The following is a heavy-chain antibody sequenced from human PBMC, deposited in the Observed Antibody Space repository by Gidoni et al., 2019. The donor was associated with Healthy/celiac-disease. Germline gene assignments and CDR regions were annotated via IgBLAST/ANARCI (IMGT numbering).Heavy chain of an antibody. CDR2: INAGNGNT. D-gene: IGHD3-10*01. Sequence: QVQLVQSGAEVKKPGASVKVSCKASGYTFTSYAMHWVRQGPGQRLEWMGWINAGNGNTKYSQKFQGRVTITRDTSASTAYMELSSLRSEDTAVYYCARDIGILWFGELSGFDYWGQGTLVTVSS. CDR1: GYTFTSYA. V-gene: IGHV1-3*01. J-gene: IGHJ4*02. CDR3: ARDIGILWFGELSGFDY.